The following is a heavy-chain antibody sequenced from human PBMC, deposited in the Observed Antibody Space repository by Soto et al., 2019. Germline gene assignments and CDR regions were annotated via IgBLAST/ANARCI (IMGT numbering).Heavy chain of an antibody. Sequence: GGSLRLSCAASGFTFSSYGMHWVRQAPGKGLEWVSVISCSGGSTYYADSVKGRFTISRDNSKNTLYLQMNSLRAEDTAVYYCAKYSNYLYYFDYWGQGTLVTVSS. CDR1: GFTFSSYG. D-gene: IGHD4-4*01. J-gene: IGHJ4*02. V-gene: IGHV3-23*01. CDR2: ISCSGGST. CDR3: AKYSNYLYYFDY.